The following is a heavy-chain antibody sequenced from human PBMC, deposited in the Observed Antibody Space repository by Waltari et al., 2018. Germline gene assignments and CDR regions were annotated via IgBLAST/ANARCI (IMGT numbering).Heavy chain of an antibody. V-gene: IGHV1-3*01. D-gene: IGHD2-15*01. J-gene: IGHJ5*02. Sequence: QVQLVQSGAEVKKPGASVKVSCKASGYTFTSYAMHWVRQAPGQRLEWMGWINAGNGNTKYSQKFQGRVTMTRDTSASTAYMELSSLRSEDTAVYYCARARLGYCSGGSCYSSWFDPWGQGTLVTVSS. CDR3: ARARLGYCSGGSCYSSWFDP. CDR2: INAGNGNT. CDR1: GYTFTSYA.